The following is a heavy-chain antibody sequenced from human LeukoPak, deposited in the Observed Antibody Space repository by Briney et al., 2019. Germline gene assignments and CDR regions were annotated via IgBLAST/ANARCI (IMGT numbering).Heavy chain of an antibody. CDR3: ARVDYGDYSNWFDP. D-gene: IGHD4-17*01. CDR2: IYTTGST. Sequence: SSETLSLTCTVSGGSISSYYWSWIRQPAGKGLEWIGRIYTTGSTNYNPSLKSRVTMSVDTSKNQFSLKLSSVTAADTAVYYCARVDYGDYSNWFDPWGQGTLVTVSS. J-gene: IGHJ5*02. CDR1: GGSISSYY. V-gene: IGHV4-4*07.